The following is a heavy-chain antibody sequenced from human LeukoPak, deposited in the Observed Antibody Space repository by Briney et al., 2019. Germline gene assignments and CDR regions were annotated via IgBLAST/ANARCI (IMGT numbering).Heavy chain of an antibody. D-gene: IGHD6-25*01. V-gene: IGHV4-59*01. CDR2: IYYSGST. CDR3: ARGGGYNWFDP. Sequence: SETLSLTCTVTGGPISNSYWSWIRQPPGKGLEWIGYIYYSGSTNYNPSLTSRVTISVDTSKNQFPLKLSSVTAADTAVYYCARGGGYNWFDPWGQGTLVTVSS. CDR1: GGPISNSY. J-gene: IGHJ5*02.